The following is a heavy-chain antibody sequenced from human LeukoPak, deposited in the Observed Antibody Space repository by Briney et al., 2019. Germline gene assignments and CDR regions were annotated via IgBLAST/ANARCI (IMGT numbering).Heavy chain of an antibody. J-gene: IGHJ4*02. D-gene: IGHD1-14*01. CDR2: IYYSGST. CDR3: ARGLATGFAREGEGDY. V-gene: IGHV4-39*07. CDR1: GGSISSSSYY. Sequence: SETLSLTCTVSGGSISSSSYYWGWIRQPPGKGLEWIGSIYYSGSTNYNPSLKSRVTISVDTSKNQFSLKLSSVTAADTAVYYCARGLATGFAREGEGDYWGQGTLVTVSS.